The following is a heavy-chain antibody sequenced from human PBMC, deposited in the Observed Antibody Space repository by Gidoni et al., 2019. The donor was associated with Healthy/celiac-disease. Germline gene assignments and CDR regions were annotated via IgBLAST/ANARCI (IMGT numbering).Heavy chain of an antibody. CDR1: GFTFSSAA. J-gene: IGHJ4*02. Sequence: EVQLLESGGGLVQPGGSLLLSCAAPGFTFSSAAMSWVRQAPGKGLEWVSAISGSGGSTYYADSVKGRFTISRDNSKNTLYLQMNSLRAEDTAVYYCAKPVGATPLDYWGQGTLVTVSS. CDR2: ISGSGGST. D-gene: IGHD1-26*01. V-gene: IGHV3-23*01. CDR3: AKPVGATPLDY.